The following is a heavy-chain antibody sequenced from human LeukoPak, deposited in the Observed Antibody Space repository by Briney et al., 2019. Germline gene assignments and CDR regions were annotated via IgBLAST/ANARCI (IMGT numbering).Heavy chain of an antibody. Sequence: GGSLRLSCAGSGFNFTGYWMHWVRQVPGKGLVWISRLYSDGRSLTYADSVMGRFTISRDNSKSALYLQMNNLRIEDTAVYYCAKDKGWGWLRPPIEDWGQGTLVTVSS. CDR3: AKDKGWGWLRPPIED. V-gene: IGHV3-74*03. J-gene: IGHJ4*02. D-gene: IGHD5-12*01. CDR2: LYSDGRSL. CDR1: GFNFTGYW.